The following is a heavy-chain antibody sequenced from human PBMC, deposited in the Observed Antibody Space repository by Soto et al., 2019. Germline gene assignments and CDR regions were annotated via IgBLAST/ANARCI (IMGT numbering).Heavy chain of an antibody. CDR1: GFSLSTSGVG. V-gene: IGHV2-5*01. CDR3: ARMTRSSGWYRDAFDI. Sequence: SGPTLVNPTQTLTLTCTFSGFSLSTSGVGVGWIRQPPGKALEWLALIYWNDDKRYSPSLKTRLTISKDTSKNQVVLTMTNMDPVDTATYYCARMTRSSGWYRDAFDIWGQGTMVTVSS. D-gene: IGHD6-19*01. J-gene: IGHJ3*02. CDR2: IYWNDDK.